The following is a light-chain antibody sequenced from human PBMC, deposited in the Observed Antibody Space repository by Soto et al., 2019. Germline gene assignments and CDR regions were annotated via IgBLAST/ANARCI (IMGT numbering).Light chain of an antibody. CDR2: AAS. Sequence: QMTQSPSSLSASVGDRVTITCRASQSIGSYLNWYQQAPGRAPKFLISAASSLQSGVPSRFSCSGSGTDFSLTISSLQPEAFATYICQQSYYTPHTFGGGTKVDIK. J-gene: IGKJ4*01. CDR3: QQSYYTPHT. CDR1: QSIGSY. V-gene: IGKV1-39*01.